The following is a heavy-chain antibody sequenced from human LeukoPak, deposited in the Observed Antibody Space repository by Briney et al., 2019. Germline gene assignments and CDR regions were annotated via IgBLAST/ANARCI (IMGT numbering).Heavy chain of an antibody. V-gene: IGHV3-23*01. CDR2: ISGSGGST. J-gene: IGHJ4*02. D-gene: IGHD3-22*01. CDR1: TFTFSNYW. Sequence: GGSLRLSCAASTFTFSNYWMSWVRQAPGKGLEWVSAISGSGGSTYYADSVKGRFTISRDNSKNTLYLQMNSLRAEDTAVYYCAKEDYYDSSGYSQGFDYWGQGTLVTVSS. CDR3: AKEDYYDSSGYSQGFDY.